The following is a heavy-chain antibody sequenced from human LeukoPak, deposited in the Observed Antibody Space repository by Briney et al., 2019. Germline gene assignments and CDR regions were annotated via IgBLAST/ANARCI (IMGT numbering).Heavy chain of an antibody. V-gene: IGHV1-18*01. Sequence: GASVKVSCKASGYTFTSYGISWVRQAPGQGLEWMGWISAYNGNTNYAQKLQGRVTMTTDTSTSTAYMELSSLRSEDTAVYYCARGSIKRITIFGVVIIRDWFDPWGQGTLVTVSS. CDR2: ISAYNGNT. D-gene: IGHD3-3*01. CDR3: ARGSIKRITIFGVVIIRDWFDP. J-gene: IGHJ5*02. CDR1: GYTFTSYG.